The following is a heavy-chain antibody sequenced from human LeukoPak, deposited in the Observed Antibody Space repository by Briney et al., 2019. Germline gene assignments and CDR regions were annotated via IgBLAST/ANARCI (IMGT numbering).Heavy chain of an antibody. V-gene: IGHV3-23*01. CDR2: ISGGGDNT. CDR1: GFPFSDFA. J-gene: IGHJ6*03. CDR3: AKFEGALLGNYYMDV. Sequence: GGSLRLSCAVSGFPFSDFAMSWVRQAPGKGLEWVSTISGGGDNTYFADSVKGRFTISRDNSKNALFLQMVSLRAEDTAVYYCAKFEGALLGNYYMDVWGKGTTVTVSS.